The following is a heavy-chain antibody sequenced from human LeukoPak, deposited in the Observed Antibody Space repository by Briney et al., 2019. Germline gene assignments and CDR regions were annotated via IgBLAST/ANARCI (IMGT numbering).Heavy chain of an antibody. CDR1: GFTFSSYS. CDR2: ISSSSSTI. J-gene: IGHJ4*02. D-gene: IGHD3-10*01. V-gene: IGHV3-48*01. Sequence: PGGSLRLSCAASGFTFSSYSMNWVRQAPGKGLEWVSYISSSSSTIYYADSVKGRFTISRDNAKNSLYLQMNSLRAEDTAVYYCARVGGSMVRGPYFDHWGQGTLVTVSS. CDR3: ARVGGSMVRGPYFDH.